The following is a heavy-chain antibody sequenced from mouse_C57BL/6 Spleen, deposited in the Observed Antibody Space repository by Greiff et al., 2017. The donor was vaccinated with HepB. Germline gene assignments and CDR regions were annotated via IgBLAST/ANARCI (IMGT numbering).Heavy chain of an antibody. D-gene: IGHD1-1*01. Sequence: EVQLQQSGPELVKPGASVKISCKASGYSFTDYNMNWVKQSNGKSLEWIGVINPNYGTTSYNQKFKGKATLTVDQSSSTAYMQLNILTSEDSAVYYCARRGVFITTVVGYFDVWGTGTTVTVSS. CDR3: ARRGVFITTVVGYFDV. J-gene: IGHJ1*03. CDR1: GYSFTDYN. CDR2: INPNYGTT. V-gene: IGHV1-39*01.